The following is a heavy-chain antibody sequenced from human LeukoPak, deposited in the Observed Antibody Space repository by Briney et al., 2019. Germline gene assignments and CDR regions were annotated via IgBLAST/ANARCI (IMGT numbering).Heavy chain of an antibody. J-gene: IGHJ6*03. Sequence: PGGSLRLSCTASGFNFGIYGMHRVRQAPGKGLEWVAFIRYDGSNKYYADSVKGRFTISRDNSKNTLYLQMNSLRAEDTAVYYCAKDHSRGSGSRRAYYYYYMDVWGKGTTVTVSS. D-gene: IGHD3-10*01. V-gene: IGHV3-30*02. CDR1: GFNFGIYG. CDR3: AKDHSRGSGSRRAYYYYYMDV. CDR2: IRYDGSNK.